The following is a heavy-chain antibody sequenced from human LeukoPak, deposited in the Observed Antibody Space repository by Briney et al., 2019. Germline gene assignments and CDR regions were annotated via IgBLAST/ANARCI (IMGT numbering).Heavy chain of an antibody. CDR2: IYYSGST. V-gene: IGHV4-59*01. D-gene: IGHD6-13*01. CDR1: GGSISSYY. CDR3: ARTISSWTGDWYFDL. Sequence: PSETLSLTCTVSGGSISSYYWSWIRQPPGKGLEWIGYIYYSGSTNYNPSLKSRVTISVDTSKNQFSLKLSSVTAADTAVYYCARTISSWTGDWYFDLWGRGTLVTVSS. J-gene: IGHJ2*01.